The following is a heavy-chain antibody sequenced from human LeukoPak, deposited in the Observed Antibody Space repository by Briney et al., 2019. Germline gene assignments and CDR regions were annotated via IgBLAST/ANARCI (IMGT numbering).Heavy chain of an antibody. CDR3: ARGDDYGDP. Sequence: PSETLSLTCTVSGGSISSYYWSWIRQPPGKGLEWIGYIYYSGSTNYNPSLKSRVTISVDTSKNQFSLKLSSVTAVDTAVYYCARGDDYGDPWGQGTLVTVSS. J-gene: IGHJ4*02. CDR2: IYYSGST. CDR1: GGSISSYY. D-gene: IGHD4-17*01. V-gene: IGHV4-59*01.